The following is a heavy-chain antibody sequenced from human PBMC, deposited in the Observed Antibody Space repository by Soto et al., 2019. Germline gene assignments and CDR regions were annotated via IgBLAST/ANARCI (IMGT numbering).Heavy chain of an antibody. D-gene: IGHD3-16*02. CDR2: INPSGGST. J-gene: IGHJ4*02. CDR1: GYTITSYY. Sequence: QVQLVQSGAEVKKPGASVKVSCKASGYTITSYYMHWVRQAPGQGLEWMGIINPSGGSTSYAQKFQGRVTMTRDTSTSTVYMELSSLRSEDTAVYYCARVPMITFGGVIANFDYWGQGTLVTVSS. CDR3: ARVPMITFGGVIANFDY. V-gene: IGHV1-46*01.